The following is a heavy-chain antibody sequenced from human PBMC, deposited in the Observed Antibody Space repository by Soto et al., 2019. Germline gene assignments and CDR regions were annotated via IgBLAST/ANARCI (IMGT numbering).Heavy chain of an antibody. Sequence: PSETLSLTCAVYGGSFSGYYWSWIRQPPGKGLEWIGEINHSGSTNYNPSLKSRVTISVDTSKNQFSLKLSSVTAADTAVYYCARPLATVAYNWFDPWGQGTLVTVSS. CDR2: INHSGST. V-gene: IGHV4-34*01. J-gene: IGHJ5*02. CDR1: GGSFSGYY. CDR3: ARPLATVAYNWFDP. D-gene: IGHD4-17*01.